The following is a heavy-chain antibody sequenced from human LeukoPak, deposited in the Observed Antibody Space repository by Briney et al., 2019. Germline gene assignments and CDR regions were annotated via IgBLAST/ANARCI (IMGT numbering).Heavy chain of an antibody. D-gene: IGHD6-13*01. Sequence: SETLSLTCTVSGGSISGYYWSWIRQPPGKGLEWIGYIYYSGSTNYNPSLKSRVTISVDTSKNQFSLNLNSMTAADTAVYYCARIAPGYSRLHGIDYWGQGTLVTVSS. CDR1: GGSISGYY. CDR3: ARIAPGYSRLHGIDY. V-gene: IGHV4-59*08. J-gene: IGHJ4*02. CDR2: IYYSGST.